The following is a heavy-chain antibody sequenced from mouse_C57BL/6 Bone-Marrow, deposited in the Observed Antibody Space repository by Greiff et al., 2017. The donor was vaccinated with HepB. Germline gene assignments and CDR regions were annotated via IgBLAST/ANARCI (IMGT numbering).Heavy chain of an antibody. V-gene: IGHV14-2*01. CDR2: IDPEDGDT. CDR1: GFNIKDYY. CDR3: ARSFIYYDYDYFDY. Sequence: EVQLQQSGAELVKPGASVKLSCTASGFNIKDYYMHWVKQRTEQGLEWIGRIDPEDGDTKYAPKFQGKATITADTSSNTAYLQLSSLTSEDTAVYYCARSFIYYDYDYFDYWGQGTTRTVSS. D-gene: IGHD2-4*01. J-gene: IGHJ2*01.